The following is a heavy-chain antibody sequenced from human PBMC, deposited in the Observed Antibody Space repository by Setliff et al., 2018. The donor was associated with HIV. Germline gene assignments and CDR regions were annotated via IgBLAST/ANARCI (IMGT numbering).Heavy chain of an antibody. CDR1: GGSISSGDYY. J-gene: IGHJ4*02. D-gene: IGHD3-10*01. CDR2: IYYSGST. Sequence: PSETLSLTCTVSGGSISSGDYYWSWIRQHTGKGLEWIGYIYYSGSTYYNPSLKSRVTISVDTSKNQFSLKLSSVTAADTAVYYCASEDSYGSGSYSEYYFDYWGQGTLVTVSS. V-gene: IGHV4-30-4*08. CDR3: ASEDSYGSGSYSEYYFDY.